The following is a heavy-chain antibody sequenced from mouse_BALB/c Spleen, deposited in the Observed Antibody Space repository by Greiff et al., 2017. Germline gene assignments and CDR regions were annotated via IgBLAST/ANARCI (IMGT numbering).Heavy chain of an antibody. Sequence: DVKLVESGGGLVKPGGSLKLSCAASGFTFSSYAMSWVRQTPEKRLEWVAYISSGGGSTYYPDTVKGRFTISRDNAKNTLYLQMSSLKSEDTAMYYCARQGGYDYDEDYWGQGTTLTVSS. CDR3: ARQGGYDYDEDY. V-gene: IGHV5-12-1*01. J-gene: IGHJ2*01. D-gene: IGHD2-4*01. CDR1: GFTFSSYA. CDR2: ISSGGGST.